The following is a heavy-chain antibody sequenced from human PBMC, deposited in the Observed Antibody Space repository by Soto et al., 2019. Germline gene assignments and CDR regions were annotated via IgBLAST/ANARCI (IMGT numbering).Heavy chain of an antibody. CDR3: ARVEDTAMVTGWFDP. J-gene: IGHJ5*02. D-gene: IGHD5-18*01. CDR2: ISSSSSYI. V-gene: IGHV3-21*01. Sequence: GGSLRVSCAASGFTFSSYSMNWVRQAPGKGLEWVSSISSSSSYIYYADSVKGRFTISRDNAKNSLYLQMNSLRAEDTAVYYCARVEDTAMVTGWFDPWGQGTLVTVSS. CDR1: GFTFSSYS.